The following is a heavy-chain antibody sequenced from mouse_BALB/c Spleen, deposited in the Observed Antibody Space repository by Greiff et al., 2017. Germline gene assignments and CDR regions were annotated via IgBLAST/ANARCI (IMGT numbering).Heavy chain of an antibody. Sequence: QVQGVESGPGLVAPSQSLSITCTVSGFSLTSYGVHWVRQPPGKGLEWLGVIWAGGSTNYNSALMSRLSISKDNSKSQVFLKMNSLQTDDTAMYYCARDYYGSSYAMDYWGQGTSVTVSS. CDR2: IWAGGST. CDR1: GFSLTSYG. CDR3: ARDYYGSSYAMDY. D-gene: IGHD1-1*01. J-gene: IGHJ4*01. V-gene: IGHV2-9*02.